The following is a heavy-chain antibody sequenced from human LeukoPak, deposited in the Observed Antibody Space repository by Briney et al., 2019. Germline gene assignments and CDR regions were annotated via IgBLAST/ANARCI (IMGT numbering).Heavy chain of an antibody. J-gene: IGHJ4*02. D-gene: IGHD6-19*01. CDR3: ARDRGWYSDY. CDR2: ISSSSATI. Sequence: GGSLRLSCAASGFTFSTYSMNWVRQAPGKGLEWVSYISSSSATIYYADSVKGRFTISRDNAKSSLYLQTNSLRDEDTAVYYCARDRGWYSDYWGRGTLVTVSS. CDR1: GFTFSTYS. V-gene: IGHV3-48*02.